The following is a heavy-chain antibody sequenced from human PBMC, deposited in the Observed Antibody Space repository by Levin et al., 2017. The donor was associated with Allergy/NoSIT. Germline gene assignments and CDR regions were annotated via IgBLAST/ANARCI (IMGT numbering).Heavy chain of an antibody. CDR2: INPNSGGT. D-gene: IGHD2-15*01. V-gene: IGHV1-2*04. CDR3: AGGRLGRTLAGWSNWFDP. J-gene: IGHJ5*02. CDR1: GYTFTGYY. Sequence: GESLKISCKASGYTFTGYYMHWVRQAPGQGLEWMGWINPNSGGTNYAQKFQGWVTMTRDTSISTAYMELSRLRSDDTAGYYCAGGRLGRTLAGWSNWFDPWGQGTLVTVSS.